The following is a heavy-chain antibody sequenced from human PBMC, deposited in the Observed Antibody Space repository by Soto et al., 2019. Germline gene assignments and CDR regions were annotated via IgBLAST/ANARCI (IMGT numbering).Heavy chain of an antibody. D-gene: IGHD4-17*01. CDR3: ASAKIGDYFQVY. CDR2: INSDGSTT. V-gene: IGHV3-74*01. CDR1: GFTFSGYW. Sequence: EVQLVESGGGLVQPGGSLRLSCAVSGFTFSGYWMHWVRQAPGKGLVWVSRINSDGSTTSYADSVKGRFTISRDNAKNTLYLQMYSLRAEDTAVYVCASAKIGDYFQVYWGQGNLVTVSS. J-gene: IGHJ4*02.